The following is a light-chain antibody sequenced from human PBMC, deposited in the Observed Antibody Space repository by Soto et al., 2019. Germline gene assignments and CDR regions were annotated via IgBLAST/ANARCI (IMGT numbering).Light chain of an antibody. V-gene: IGLV3-21*02. CDR1: NIGSKT. CDR2: DDS. Sequence: SYELTQPPSMSVAAGQTARITCGGNNIGSKTVHWYQQKAGQAPVLVVYDDSDRPSGIPERFSGSNSGNTATLTISRVEAGDEADYYCQVWDVSTVHYVFGTGTKSPS. J-gene: IGLJ1*01. CDR3: QVWDVSTVHYV.